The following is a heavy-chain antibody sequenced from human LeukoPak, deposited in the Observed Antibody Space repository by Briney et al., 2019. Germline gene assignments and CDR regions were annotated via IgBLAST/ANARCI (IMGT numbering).Heavy chain of an antibody. CDR1: GFTFSSYW. Sequence: GGSLRLSCAASGFTFSSYWMSWVRQAPGKGLEWVANIKQDGSEKYYVDSVKGRFTISRDNAKNSLYLQMNSLRAEDTAVYYCARALPLGIAAAGTFDYWGQGTLVTVSS. CDR3: ARALPLGIAAAGTFDY. CDR2: IKQDGSEK. D-gene: IGHD6-13*01. V-gene: IGHV3-7*01. J-gene: IGHJ4*02.